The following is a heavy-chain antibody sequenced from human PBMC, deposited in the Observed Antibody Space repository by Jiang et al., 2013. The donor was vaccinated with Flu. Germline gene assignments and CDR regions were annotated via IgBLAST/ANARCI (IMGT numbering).Heavy chain of an antibody. V-gene: IGHV6-1*01. CDR3: ARGRRDYYAMDV. Sequence: VSSNSAAWNWIRQSPSRGLEWLGRTYYRSKSYNEYAVSVKSRITINPDTSKNQFSLQLNSVTPEDTAVYYCARGRRDYYAMDVWGQGTTVTVSS. D-gene: IGHD2-21*01. CDR1: VSSNSAA. J-gene: IGHJ6*02. CDR2: TYYRSKSYN.